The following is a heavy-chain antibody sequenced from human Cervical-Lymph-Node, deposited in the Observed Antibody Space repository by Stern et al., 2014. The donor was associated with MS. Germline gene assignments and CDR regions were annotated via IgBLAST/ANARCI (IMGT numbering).Heavy chain of an antibody. D-gene: IGHD3-22*01. CDR3: AKQYFDSSGYSYYYGMDV. J-gene: IGHJ6*02. Sequence: EVQLEESGGDLVQPGGSLRLSCAASGFTFNKYAINWVRQAPGKGLEWVSTISGSGSSIYYADSVKGRFTISRDNSENTLYLQMHSLRAEDTAIYYCAKQYFDSSGYSYYYGMDVWGQGTTVTVSS. V-gene: IGHV3-23*04. CDR2: ISGSGSSI. CDR1: GFTFNKYA.